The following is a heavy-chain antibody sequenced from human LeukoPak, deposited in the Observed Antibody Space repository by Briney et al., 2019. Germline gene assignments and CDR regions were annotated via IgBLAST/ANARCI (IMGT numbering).Heavy chain of an antibody. V-gene: IGHV4-59*02. Sequence: SDTLSLTCSASGGPVTEYYWSWIRQPPGKGLEGIGYTYHTGSTNYSPSLKSRVTMSVDASRNQFSLKLVSVTAADTAVYYCARDRGSTGYYYLDSWGQGILVTVSS. CDR1: GGPVTEYY. J-gene: IGHJ4*02. D-gene: IGHD1-26*01. CDR2: TYHTGST. CDR3: ARDRGSTGYYYLDS.